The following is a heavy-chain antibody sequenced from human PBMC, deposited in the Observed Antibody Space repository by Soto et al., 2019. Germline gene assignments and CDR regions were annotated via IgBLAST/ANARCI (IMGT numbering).Heavy chain of an antibody. CDR2: INPNSGGT. D-gene: IGHD3-3*01. CDR1: GYTFTGYY. Sequence: ASVKVSCKASGYTFTGYYMHWVRQAPGQGLEWMGWINPNSGGTNYAQKFQGRVTMTRDTSISTAYMELNSLRIEDTALYFCAKVGVATDGDYFWGQGTVVTVSS. V-gene: IGHV1-2*02. J-gene: IGHJ4*02. CDR3: AKVGVATDGDYF.